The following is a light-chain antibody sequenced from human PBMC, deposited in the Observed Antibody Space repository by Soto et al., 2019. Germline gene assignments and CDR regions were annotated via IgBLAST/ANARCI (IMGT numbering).Light chain of an antibody. CDR2: LGS. CDR3: QQYDSYLGT. Sequence: EIAMTQSPLSLAVTPGEPASISCRSSQTLLHSNGYTYLDWYLQKPGQSPQLLIYLGSNRASGVPDRFSGSGSGTDFTLTITSLQPDDFATYYCQQYDSYLGTFGQGTKVDIK. J-gene: IGKJ1*01. CDR1: QTLLHSNGYTY. V-gene: IGKV2-28*01.